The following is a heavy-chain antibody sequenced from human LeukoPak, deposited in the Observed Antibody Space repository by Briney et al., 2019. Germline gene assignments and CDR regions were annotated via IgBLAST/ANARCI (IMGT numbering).Heavy chain of an antibody. CDR2: FDPEDGET. D-gene: IGHD3-22*01. CDR3: ATGSQYYYDSSGYSSSYWYFDL. Sequence: GASVKVSCKVSGYTLTELSMHWVRPAPGKGLAWMGGFDPEDGETIYAQKFQGRVTMTEDTSTDTAYMELSSLRSEDTAVYYCATGSQYYYDSSGYSSSYWYFDLWGRGTLVTVSS. J-gene: IGHJ2*01. CDR1: GYTLTELS. V-gene: IGHV1-24*01.